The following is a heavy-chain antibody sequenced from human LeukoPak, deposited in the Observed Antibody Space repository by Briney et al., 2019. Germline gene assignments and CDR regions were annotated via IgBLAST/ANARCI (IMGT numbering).Heavy chain of an antibody. CDR3: ARDTPLWESSAQYPHYYYYYGMDA. CDR2: IIPIFGTA. J-gene: IGHJ6*02. V-gene: IGHV1-69*01. D-gene: IGHD1-26*01. Sequence: SVKVSCKASGGTFSSYAISWVRQAPGQGLEWMGGIIPIFGTANYAQKFQGRVTITADESTSTAYMELSSLRSEDTAVYYCARDTPLWESSAQYPHYYYYYGMDAWGQGTTVTVSS. CDR1: GGTFSSYA.